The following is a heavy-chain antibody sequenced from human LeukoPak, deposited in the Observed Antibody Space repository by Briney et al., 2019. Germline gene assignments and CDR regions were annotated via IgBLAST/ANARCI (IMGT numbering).Heavy chain of an antibody. D-gene: IGHD2-15*01. J-gene: IGHJ5*02. CDR1: GYSFTGYW. Sequence: GESLKISCKGSGYSFTGYWIGWVRQMPGKGLEWMGIIYPGDSDTRYSPSFQVQVTISADKSISTAYLQWSSLKASDTAMYYCAREPSLYCSGGSCYSGGRWFDPWGQGTLVTVSS. V-gene: IGHV5-51*01. CDR3: AREPSLYCSGGSCYSGGRWFDP. CDR2: IYPGDSDT.